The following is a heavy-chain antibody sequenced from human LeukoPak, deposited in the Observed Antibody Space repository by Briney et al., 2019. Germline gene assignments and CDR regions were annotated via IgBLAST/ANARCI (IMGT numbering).Heavy chain of an antibody. J-gene: IGHJ4*02. Sequence: GGSLRLSCAASGFTFSSYSMNWVRQAPGKGLEWVSSISSSSSYIYYADSVKGRFTISRDNAKNSLYLQMNSLRAEDTALYYCAKDKGDYYDSSGTYDYWGQGTLVTVSS. D-gene: IGHD3-22*01. CDR1: GFTFSSYS. CDR2: ISSSSSYI. V-gene: IGHV3-21*04. CDR3: AKDKGDYYDSSGTYDY.